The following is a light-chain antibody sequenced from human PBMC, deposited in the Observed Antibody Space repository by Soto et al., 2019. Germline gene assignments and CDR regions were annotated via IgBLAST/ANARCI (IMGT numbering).Light chain of an antibody. J-gene: IGKJ1*01. CDR1: QSLQYSNGYNY. Sequence: EIVMTQSPLSLPVTPGEPASISCRSSQSLQYSNGYNYLDWYVQKPGQSPQILIYLASNRASGVPERCSGSGSGTDFTLRISRVEAEDVGVYCCMQALQAAAFGQGTKVEIK. CDR3: MQALQAAA. CDR2: LAS. V-gene: IGKV2-28*01.